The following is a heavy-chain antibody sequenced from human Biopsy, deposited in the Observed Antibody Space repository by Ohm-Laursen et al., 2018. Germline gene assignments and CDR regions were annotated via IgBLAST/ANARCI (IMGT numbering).Heavy chain of an antibody. CDR1: GGSTNDYF. CDR3: ARTPGKAVAGRFLDL. Sequence: SETLSLICSVSGGSTNDYFWSWIRQPSGETLEWIGRIYSSGGSSYNPSLKSRISMSMDTSNNQFSLTLTSVTAADTAVYYCARTPGKAVAGRFLDLWGRGTLVTVSS. V-gene: IGHV4-4*07. J-gene: IGHJ2*01. D-gene: IGHD6-19*01. CDR2: IYSSGGS.